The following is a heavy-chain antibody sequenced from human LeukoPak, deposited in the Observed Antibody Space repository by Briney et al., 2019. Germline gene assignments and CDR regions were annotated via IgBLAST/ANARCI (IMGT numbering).Heavy chain of an antibody. J-gene: IGHJ4*02. V-gene: IGHV3-33*01. CDR1: GFTFSSYG. Sequence: PGRSLRLSCAASGFTFSSYGMHWVRQAPGKGLEWVAVIWYDGSNKYYADSVKGRFTISRDNSENTLYLQMNSLRAEDTAVYYCARDWGYYGSGSYDWGQGTLVTVSS. D-gene: IGHD3-10*01. CDR2: IWYDGSNK. CDR3: ARDWGYYGSGSYD.